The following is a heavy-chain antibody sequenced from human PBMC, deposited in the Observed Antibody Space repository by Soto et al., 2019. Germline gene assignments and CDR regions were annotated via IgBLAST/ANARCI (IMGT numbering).Heavy chain of an antibody. V-gene: IGHV3-21*01. D-gene: IGHD3-9*01. CDR2: ISTRSHYI. CDR3: ARESSTGYYLSDFDY. J-gene: IGHJ4*02. Sequence: GGSLRLSCAASGFTFSNYNMNWVRQAPGKGLEWVASISTRSHYIYYADSLKGRFTISRDNAKNSVDLQISSLRAEDTAVYYCARESSTGYYLSDFDYWGQGTLVTVSS. CDR1: GFTFSNYN.